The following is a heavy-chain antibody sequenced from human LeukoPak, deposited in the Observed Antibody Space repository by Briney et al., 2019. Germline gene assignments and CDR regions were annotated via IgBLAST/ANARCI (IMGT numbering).Heavy chain of an antibody. Sequence: PSQTLSLTCAVSGGSISSGGYSWSWIRQPPGKGLEWIGYIYHSGSTYYNPSLKSRVTISVDRSKNQFSLKLSSVTAADTAVYYCARDESGAGYFDLWGRGTLVTVSS. J-gene: IGHJ2*01. CDR2: IYHSGST. CDR1: GGSISSGGYS. CDR3: ARDESGAGYFDL. D-gene: IGHD7-27*01. V-gene: IGHV4-30-2*01.